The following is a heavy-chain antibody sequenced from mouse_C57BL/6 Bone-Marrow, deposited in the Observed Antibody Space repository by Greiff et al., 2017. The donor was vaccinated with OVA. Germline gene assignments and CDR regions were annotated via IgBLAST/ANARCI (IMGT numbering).Heavy chain of an antibody. J-gene: IGHJ3*01. Sequence: LEESGPELVKPGASVKISCKASGYAFSSSWMNWVKQRPGKGLEWIGRIYPGDGDTNYNGKFKGKATLTADKSSSTAYMQLSSLTSEDSAVCFCARGYDPFAYWGQGTLVTVSA. CDR1: GYAFSSSW. CDR3: ARGYDPFAY. CDR2: IYPGDGDT. V-gene: IGHV1-82*01. D-gene: IGHD2-2*01.